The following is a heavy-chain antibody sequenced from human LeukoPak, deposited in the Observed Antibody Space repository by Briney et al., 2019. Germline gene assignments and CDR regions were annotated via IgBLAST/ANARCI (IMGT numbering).Heavy chain of an antibody. CDR2: IRFDGSNK. CDR1: GFTFSNYW. Sequence: GGSLRLSCAASGFTFSNYWMSWVRQAPGKGLEWVAFIRFDGSNKYYADSVKGRFTISRDNSKNTLYLQMNSLRAEDTAVYYCAKDNYYDSSGSSDYWGQGTLVTVSS. D-gene: IGHD3-22*01. CDR3: AKDNYYDSSGSSDY. V-gene: IGHV3-30*02. J-gene: IGHJ4*02.